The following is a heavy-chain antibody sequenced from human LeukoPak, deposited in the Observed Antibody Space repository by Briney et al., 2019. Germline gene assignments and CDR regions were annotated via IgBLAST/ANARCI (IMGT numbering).Heavy chain of an antibody. D-gene: IGHD2-2*01. J-gene: IGHJ6*03. V-gene: IGHV4-38-2*02. Sequence: SETLSLTCTVSGYSISSGDYWGWIRQPPGKGLEWIGSIYHSGSTYYNPSLKSRVSISVDTSKILFSLRLSSVTAADTAVYYCATIVVDPGSVYYYMDVWGKGTTVTVSS. CDR1: GYSISSGDY. CDR3: ATIVVDPGSVYYYMDV. CDR2: IYHSGST.